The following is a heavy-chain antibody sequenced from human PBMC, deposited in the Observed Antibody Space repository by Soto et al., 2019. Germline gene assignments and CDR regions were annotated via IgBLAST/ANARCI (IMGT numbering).Heavy chain of an antibody. V-gene: IGHV1-69*01. J-gene: IGHJ6*02. CDR1: GDTFSSYA. CDR2: IIPIFGTA. Sequence: QVQLVQSGAEVKKPGSSVKVSCKASGDTFSSYAISWVRQAPGQGLEWMGGIIPIFGTANYAQKFQGRVTITEDESTSTDYMELSSLRSEDTAVYYCARDGSGYRSRASPMDVWGQGTTVTVSS. D-gene: IGHD3-22*01. CDR3: ARDGSGYRSRASPMDV.